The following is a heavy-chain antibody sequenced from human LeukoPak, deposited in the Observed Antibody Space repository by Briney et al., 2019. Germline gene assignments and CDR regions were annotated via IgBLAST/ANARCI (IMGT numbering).Heavy chain of an antibody. J-gene: IGHJ4*02. CDR1: GFTFSHFA. CDR2: ISYDGKKN. CDR3: VRGSKIRGVIPEGEFDY. D-gene: IGHD3-10*01. Sequence: WGSLRLSCAASGFTFSHFAMHWVRQAPGKGLEWVAVISYDGKKNYYADSVKGRFTLTRDDSANTLSLQMNSLRAEDTAVYYCVRGSKIRGVIPEGEFDYWGQGTLVTVSS. V-gene: IGHV3-30*04.